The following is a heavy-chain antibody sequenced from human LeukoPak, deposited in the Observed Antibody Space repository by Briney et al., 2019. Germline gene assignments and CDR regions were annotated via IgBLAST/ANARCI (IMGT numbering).Heavy chain of an antibody. CDR3: ARDFLSDILTGYSGRDAFDI. CDR2: IYYRGST. V-gene: IGHV4-59*01. D-gene: IGHD3-9*01. J-gene: IGHJ3*02. CDR1: VGSISSYY. Sequence: PSETLSLTCTVSVGSISSYYGSWVRQPPGKGVEGGGYIYYRGSTHYTPSLKSRVTISVDTSKNQFSLKLSSVTAADTAVYYCARDFLSDILTGYSGRDAFDIWGQGTMVTVSS.